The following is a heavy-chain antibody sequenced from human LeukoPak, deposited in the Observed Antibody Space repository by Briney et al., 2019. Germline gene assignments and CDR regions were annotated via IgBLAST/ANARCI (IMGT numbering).Heavy chain of an antibody. V-gene: IGHV3-30-3*01. J-gene: IGHJ4*02. CDR1: GFTFSSYA. CDR3: ARASRSGIVGATAPLDY. Sequence: QPGGSLRLSCAASGFTFSSYAMHWVRQAPGKGLEWVAVISYDGSNKYYADSVKGRFTISRDNSKNTLYLQMNSLRAEDTAVYYCARASRSGIVGATAPLDYWGQGTLVTVSS. D-gene: IGHD1-26*01. CDR2: ISYDGSNK.